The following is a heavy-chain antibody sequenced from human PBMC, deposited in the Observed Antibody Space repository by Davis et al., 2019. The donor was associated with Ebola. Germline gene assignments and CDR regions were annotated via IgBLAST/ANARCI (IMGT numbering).Heavy chain of an antibody. D-gene: IGHD4-17*01. CDR1: GFTFSSYS. V-gene: IGHV3-21*01. J-gene: IGHJ6*02. Sequence: GESLKISCAASGFTFSSYSMNWVRQAPGKGLEWVSSISSSSSYIYYADSVKGRFTISRDNAKNSLYLQMNSLRAEDTAVYYCAREEATETYYYGMDVWGQGTTVTVSS. CDR2: ISSSSSYI. CDR3: AREEATETYYYGMDV.